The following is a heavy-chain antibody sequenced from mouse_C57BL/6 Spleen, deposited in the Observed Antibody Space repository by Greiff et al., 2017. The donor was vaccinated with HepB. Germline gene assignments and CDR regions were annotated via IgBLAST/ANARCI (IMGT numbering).Heavy chain of an antibody. D-gene: IGHD1-1*01. CDR1: GYTFTSYW. J-gene: IGHJ2*01. Sequence: QVQLQHPGAELVRPGTSVKLSCKASGYTFTSYWMHWVKQRPGQGLEWIGVIDPSDSYTNYNQKFKGKATLTVDTSSSTAYMQLSSLTSEDSAVYYCARSGGSSCFDYWGQGTPLTVSS. CDR2: IDPSDSYT. CDR3: ARSGGSSCFDY. V-gene: IGHV1-59*01.